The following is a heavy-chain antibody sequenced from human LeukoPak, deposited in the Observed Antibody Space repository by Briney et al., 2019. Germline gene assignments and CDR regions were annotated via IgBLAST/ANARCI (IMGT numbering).Heavy chain of an antibody. J-gene: IGHJ5*02. V-gene: IGHV4-30-2*05. CDR3: ARGDYDFWSGYSSNWFDP. Sequence: PSETLSLTCAVSGGSISSGGYSWSWIRQPPGKGLEWIGYIYHSGSTYYNPSLKSRVTISVDTSKNQFSLKLSSVTAADTAVYYCARGDYDFWSGYSSNWFDPWGQGTLVTVSS. D-gene: IGHD3-3*01. CDR1: GGSISSGGYS. CDR2: IYHSGST.